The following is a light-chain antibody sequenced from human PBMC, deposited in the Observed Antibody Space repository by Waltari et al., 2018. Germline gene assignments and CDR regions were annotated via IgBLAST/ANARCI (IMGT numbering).Light chain of an antibody. V-gene: IGLV1-47*01. Sequence: QSVLTQPPSASGTPGQRVTISCSGSSSNIGTNYIYWYQQLPAPAPKLLIYRSVQRPSGVHARFSGSKSGTSASLAISGLRSEDEADYYCAAWDDSLSGWVFGGGTKLTVL. CDR1: SSNIGTNY. CDR3: AAWDDSLSGWV. CDR2: RSV. J-gene: IGLJ3*02.